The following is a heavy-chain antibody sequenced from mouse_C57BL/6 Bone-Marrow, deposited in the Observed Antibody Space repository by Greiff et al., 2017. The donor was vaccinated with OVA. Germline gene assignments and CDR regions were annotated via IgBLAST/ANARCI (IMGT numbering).Heavy chain of an antibody. J-gene: IGHJ2*01. CDR2: IDPENGAT. Sequence: VQLQQSGAELVRPGASVKLSCTASGFNIKDDYMHWVKQRPEQGLEWIGWIDPENGATEYASKFQGKATITADTSSNTAYLQLSSLTSEDTAVYYCTTPPYFDYWGQGTTLTVSS. V-gene: IGHV14-4*01. CDR3: TTPPYFDY. CDR1: GFNIKDDY.